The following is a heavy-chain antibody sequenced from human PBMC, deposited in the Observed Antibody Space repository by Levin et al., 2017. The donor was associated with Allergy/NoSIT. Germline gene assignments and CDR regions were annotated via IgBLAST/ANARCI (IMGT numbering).Heavy chain of an antibody. J-gene: IGHJ4*02. Sequence: GGSLRLSCAASGFTFSSYTMSWVRQAPGKGLEWVSYISSSSGIIYYADSVKGRFTISRDNAKNSLYLQMNSLRDEDTAVYYCTAGREFEYWGQGTLVTVSS. V-gene: IGHV3-48*02. CDR1: GFTFSSYT. CDR3: TAGREFEY. D-gene: IGHD6-13*01. CDR2: ISSSSGII.